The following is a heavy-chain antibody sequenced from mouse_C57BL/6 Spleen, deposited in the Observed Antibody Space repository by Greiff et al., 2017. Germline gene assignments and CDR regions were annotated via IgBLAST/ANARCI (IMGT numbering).Heavy chain of an antibody. J-gene: IGHJ2*01. CDR2: INPSSGYT. D-gene: IGHD2-2*01. V-gene: IGHV1-7*01. Sequence: VQLQQSGAELAKPGASVKLSCKASGYTFTSYWMHWVKQRPGQGLEWIGYINPSSGYTKYNQKFKDKATLTADKSSSTAYMQLSSLTYEDSAVYYCARSTMVTEYYFDYWGQGTTLTVSS. CDR3: ARSTMVTEYYFDY. CDR1: GYTFTSYW.